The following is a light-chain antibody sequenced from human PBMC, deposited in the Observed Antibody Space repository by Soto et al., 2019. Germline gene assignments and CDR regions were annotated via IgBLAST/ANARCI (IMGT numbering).Light chain of an antibody. J-gene: IGKJ4*01. CDR3: QQYDSYRLT. CDR2: DAS. CDR1: QDISNY. Sequence: DIKMTQSPSSLSASVGDRVTITCQASQDISNYLNWYQQRPGKAPKLLIYDASNLETGVPSRFSGSGSGTEFTLTISSLRPDDFATYYCQQYDSYRLTFGGGTKVDIK. V-gene: IGKV1-33*01.